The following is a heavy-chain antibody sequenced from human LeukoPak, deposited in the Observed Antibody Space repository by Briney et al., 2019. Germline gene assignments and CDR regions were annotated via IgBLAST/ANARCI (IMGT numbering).Heavy chain of an antibody. D-gene: IGHD6-19*01. V-gene: IGHV3-7*01. J-gene: IGHJ6*02. CDR1: GFIFSSYW. Sequence: PGGSLRLSCAASGFIFSSYWMTWDRQAPGKGLEWVANIKQDGSEKYYVDSVKGRFTISRDNAKNSLYLQMNSLRAEDTAVYCCATWLSSGWGGMDVWGQGTTVTVSS. CDR2: IKQDGSEK. CDR3: ATWLSSGWGGMDV.